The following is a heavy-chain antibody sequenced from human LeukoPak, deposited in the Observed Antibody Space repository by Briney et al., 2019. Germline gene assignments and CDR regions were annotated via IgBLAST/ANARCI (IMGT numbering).Heavy chain of an antibody. CDR3: ARGYYDFWSGYYGALERRYYYYYGMDV. CDR2: IIPIFGTA. CDR1: GGTFSSYA. V-gene: IGHV1-69*13. J-gene: IGHJ6*02. Sequence: ASVKVSCKASGGTFSSYAISWVRQAPGQGLEWMGGIIPIFGTANYAQKFQGRVTITADESTSTAYMGLSSLRSEDTAVYYCARGYYDFWSGYYGALERRYYYYYGMDVWGQGTTVTVSS. D-gene: IGHD3-3*01.